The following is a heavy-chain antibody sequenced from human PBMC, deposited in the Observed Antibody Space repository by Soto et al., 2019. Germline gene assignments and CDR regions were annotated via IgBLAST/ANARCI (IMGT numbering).Heavy chain of an antibody. CDR3: ARSYRSGWEFDY. V-gene: IGHV3-11*01. Sequence: RLSCGASGFTFSNYYMSWIRQAPGKGLEWVSYISSTGRTIYYADSVKGRFTVSRDNAQNSLSLKLNSLRVADTAVYYCARSYRSGWEFDYWGQGTQVTVSS. CDR2: ISSTGRTI. D-gene: IGHD6-19*01. CDR1: GFTFSNYY. J-gene: IGHJ4*02.